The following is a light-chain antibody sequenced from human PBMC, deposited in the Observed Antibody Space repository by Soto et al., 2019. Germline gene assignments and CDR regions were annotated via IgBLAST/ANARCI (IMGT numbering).Light chain of an antibody. V-gene: IGLV2-14*01. CDR3: SSYTITSTYV. Sequence: QSVLTQPASVSGSPGQSITISCTGTSSDVGSYNYVSWYQQHPGKAPKLMIYEVSDRPSGVSNRFSGSKSGNTASLTISGLQAEDEAHYYCSSYTITSTYVFGTGTKVTVL. CDR2: EVS. J-gene: IGLJ1*01. CDR1: SSDVGSYNY.